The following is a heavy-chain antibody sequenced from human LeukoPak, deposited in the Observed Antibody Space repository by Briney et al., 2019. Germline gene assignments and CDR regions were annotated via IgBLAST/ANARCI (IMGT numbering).Heavy chain of an antibody. CDR1: GYSISSGYY. V-gene: IGHV4-38-2*02. D-gene: IGHD6-13*01. CDR2: TYHSGST. CDR3: AKVVAAAGGVGVDY. Sequence: SETLSLTCTVSGYSISSGYYWGWIRQPPGKGLEWIGSTYHSGSTYYNPSLKSRVTISVDTSKNQFSLKLSSVTAADTAVYYCAKVVAAAGGVGVDYWGQGTLVTVSS. J-gene: IGHJ4*02.